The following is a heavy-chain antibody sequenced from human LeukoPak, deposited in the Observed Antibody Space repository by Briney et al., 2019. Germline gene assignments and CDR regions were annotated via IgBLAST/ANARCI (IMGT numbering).Heavy chain of an antibody. CDR2: ITSNGGTT. J-gene: IGHJ4*02. CDR3: ARAYGSGNYFDY. V-gene: IGHV3-64*01. D-gene: IGHD3-10*01. CDR1: GFTFSTYS. Sequence: GGSLRLSCAASGFTFSTYSMHWVRQAPGKGLEYVSAITSNGGTTYYASSVRGRFTMSRDNSKKTLYLQMGSLRPEDMAVYYCARAYGSGNYFDYWGQGTLVTVSS.